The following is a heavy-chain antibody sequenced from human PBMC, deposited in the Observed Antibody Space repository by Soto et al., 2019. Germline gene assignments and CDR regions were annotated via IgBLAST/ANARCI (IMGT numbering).Heavy chain of an antibody. CDR1: GFTFSSYW. V-gene: IGHV3-7*05. J-gene: IGHJ4*02. CDR2: INQDGRKM. D-gene: IGHD2-21*01. CDR3: WRDVMVPGEC. Sequence: EVQLVESGGGLVQPGGSLRLSCVASGFTFSSYWMTWVRQAPGKGLEWVANINQDGRKMYYVDSVKGRFTISRDDAKKSVCLQIISLRAGYTAVYYGWRDVMVPGECRGQGTPVAVSS.